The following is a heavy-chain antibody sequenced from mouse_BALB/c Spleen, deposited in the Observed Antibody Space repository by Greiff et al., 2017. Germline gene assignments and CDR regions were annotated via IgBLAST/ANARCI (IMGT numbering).Heavy chain of an antibody. CDR1: GYSITSGYY. D-gene: IGHD2-1*01. V-gene: IGHV3-6*02. J-gene: IGHJ2*01. CDR3: ARRLIYYGNYYFDY. Sequence: EVQLQESGPGLVKPSQSLSLTCSVTGYSITSGYYWNWIRQFPGNKLEWMGYISYDGSNNYNPSLKNRISITRDTSKNQFFLKLNSVTTEDTATYYCARRLIYYGNYYFDYWGQGTTLTVSS. CDR2: ISYDGSN.